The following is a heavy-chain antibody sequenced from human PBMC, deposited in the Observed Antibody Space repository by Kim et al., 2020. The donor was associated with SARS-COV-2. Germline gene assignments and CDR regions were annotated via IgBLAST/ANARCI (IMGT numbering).Heavy chain of an antibody. CDR2: IYWDDDK. CDR1: GFSLSTSGVG. D-gene: IGHD5-12*01. CDR3: AHQAGDGYNFSPLFDY. V-gene: IGHV2-5*02. Sequence: SGPTLVNPTQTLTLTCTFSGFSLSTSGVGVGWIRQPPGKALEWLALIYWDDDKRYSPSLKSRLTITKDTSKNQVVLTMTNMDPVDTATYYCAHQAGDGYNFSPLFDYWGQGTLVTVSS. J-gene: IGHJ4*02.